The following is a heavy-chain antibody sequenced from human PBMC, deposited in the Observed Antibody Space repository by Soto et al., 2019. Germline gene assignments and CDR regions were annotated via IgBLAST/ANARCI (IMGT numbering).Heavy chain of an antibody. V-gene: IGHV4-31*03. D-gene: IGHD6-13*01. CDR2: IYYSGST. CDR3: ARVSGLAAAGIAYFDY. Sequence: PSETPSLTCTVSGGSISSGGYYWSWIRQHPGKGLEWIGYIYYSGSTYYNPSLKSRVTISVDTSKNQFSLKLSSVTAADTAVYYCARVSGLAAAGIAYFDYWGQGTLVTVSS. J-gene: IGHJ4*02. CDR1: GGSISSGGYY.